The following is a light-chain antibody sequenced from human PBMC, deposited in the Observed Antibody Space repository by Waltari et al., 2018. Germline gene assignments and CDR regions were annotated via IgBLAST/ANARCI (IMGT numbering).Light chain of an antibody. CDR1: NIGDKI. Sequence: SYKLTQPVSVSVALGQTARITGGGNNIGDKIVHWYQQKPGQAPGLVIFRDTNRPSGIPERFSGSNSGNTATLTISRAQGGDEADYYCQVWTTGAGVFGGGTKLSVL. CDR2: RDT. CDR3: QVWTTGAGV. V-gene: IGLV3-9*01. J-gene: IGLJ3*02.